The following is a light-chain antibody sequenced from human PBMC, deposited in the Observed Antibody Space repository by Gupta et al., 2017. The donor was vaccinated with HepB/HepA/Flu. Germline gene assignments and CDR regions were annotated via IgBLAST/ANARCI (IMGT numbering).Light chain of an antibody. CDR2: EVS. CDR1: SSDVGSYNL. Sequence: QAALTQPASVSGSPGQSITISCTGTSSDVGSYNLVSWYQQQPGKAPKLMIYEVSKRPSGVSNRFSGSKSGNTASLTISGLQAEDEADYYCSSYAGSSTVVFGGGTKLTVL. CDR3: SSYAGSSTVV. V-gene: IGLV2-23*02. J-gene: IGLJ2*01.